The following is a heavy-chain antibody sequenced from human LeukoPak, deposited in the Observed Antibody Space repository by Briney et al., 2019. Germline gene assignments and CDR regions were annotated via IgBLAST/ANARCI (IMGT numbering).Heavy chain of an antibody. CDR2: ISGSGGST. V-gene: IGHV3-23*01. D-gene: IGHD3-9*01. CDR3: AKGRYFDWLDYYGMDV. Sequence: GGSLRLSCEASGFTFSSYAMSWVRQAPGKGLEWVSAISGSGGSTYYAGSVKGRFTISRDNSKNTLYLQMNSLRAEDTALYYCAKGRYFDWLDYYGMDVWGQGATVTVSS. J-gene: IGHJ6*02. CDR1: GFTFSSYA.